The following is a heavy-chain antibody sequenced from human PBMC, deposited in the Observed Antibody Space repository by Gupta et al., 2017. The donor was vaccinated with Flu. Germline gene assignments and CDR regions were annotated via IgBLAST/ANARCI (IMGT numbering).Heavy chain of an antibody. Sequence: QVKLQESGPGLVKPLQTLSLTCTVSGASISSGGFYWSWIRPSPGAGLEWLGYIDFFGGTRYNPSLKSRLTMSVDRSNNHFSLNLTSVTAADTAVYFYARGSVPVEPGGTGGWVDPWGQGTLVTVSS. V-gene: IGHV4-31*03. J-gene: IGHJ5*02. D-gene: IGHD1-14*01. CDR2: IDFFGGT. CDR1: GASISSGGFY. CDR3: ARGSVPVEPGGTGGWVDP.